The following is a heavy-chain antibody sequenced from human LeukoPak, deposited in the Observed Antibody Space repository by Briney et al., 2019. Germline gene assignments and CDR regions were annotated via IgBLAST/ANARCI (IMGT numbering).Heavy chain of an antibody. J-gene: IGHJ5*02. CDR2: ISAYNGNT. Sequence: ASVKVSCKASGYTFTSYGISWVRQAAGQGLEWMGWISAYNGNTNYAKKIQGRVTMTTHTSTSTAYMELRSLRSDDTAVYYCARGGCSYDFWSGYYWTRSCNWFDPWGQGTLVTVSS. V-gene: IGHV1-18*01. CDR3: ARGGCSYDFWSGYYWTRSCNWFDP. D-gene: IGHD3-3*01. CDR1: GYTFTSYG.